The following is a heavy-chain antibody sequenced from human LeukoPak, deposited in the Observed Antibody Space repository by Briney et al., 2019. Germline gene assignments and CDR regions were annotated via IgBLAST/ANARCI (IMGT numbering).Heavy chain of an antibody. Sequence: GGSQRLSCAASGFTVSSNYMSWVRQAPGKGLEWVSVIYSDGRTYHTDSVKGRFTISRDNPKNTVYLQMNSLRAEDTAVYYCARDTRDVDWTLGAFDIWGQGTKVTVSS. CDR2: IYSDGRT. J-gene: IGHJ3*02. D-gene: IGHD3/OR15-3a*01. V-gene: IGHV3-53*01. CDR3: ARDTRDVDWTLGAFDI. CDR1: GFTVSSNY.